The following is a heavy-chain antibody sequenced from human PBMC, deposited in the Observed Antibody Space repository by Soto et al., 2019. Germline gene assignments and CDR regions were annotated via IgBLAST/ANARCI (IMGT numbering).Heavy chain of an antibody. J-gene: IGHJ5*02. D-gene: IGHD2-2*01. Sequence: HVQLVQSGAEMKKPGASVKISCKASGYYFTGYYMHWVRQAPGQGLEWMGWINPNSGVTNYAQRFQGRVTMTRDTSISTAYLEVKRLTSDDTAVYYCATNLFSSTSRGSDFDPWAQGTLVIVSS. CDR1: GYYFTGYY. V-gene: IGHV1-2*02. CDR3: ATNLFSSTSRGSDFDP. CDR2: INPNSGVT.